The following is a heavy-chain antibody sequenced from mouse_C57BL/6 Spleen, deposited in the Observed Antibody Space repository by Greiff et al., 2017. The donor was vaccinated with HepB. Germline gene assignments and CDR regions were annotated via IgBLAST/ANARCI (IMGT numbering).Heavy chain of an antibody. CDR1: GYTFTSYG. J-gene: IGHJ4*01. D-gene: IGHD2-4*01. CDR2: IYPRSGNT. Sequence: QVQLQQSGAELARPGASVKLSCKASGYTFTSYGISWVKQRTGQGLEWIGEIYPRSGNTYYNEKFKGKATLTADKSSSTAYMELRSLTSEDSAVYFCARGDYDYDDGAPNMDYWGQGTSVTVSS. V-gene: IGHV1-81*01. CDR3: ARGDYDYDDGAPNMDY.